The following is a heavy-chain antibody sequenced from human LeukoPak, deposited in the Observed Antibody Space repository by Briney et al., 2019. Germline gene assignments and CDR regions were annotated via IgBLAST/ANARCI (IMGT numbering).Heavy chain of an antibody. V-gene: IGHV4-39*07. D-gene: IGHD6-25*01. Sequence: SETLSLTCTVSGGSISSSSYYWGWIRQPPGEGLEWIGNIYHSGSTYYNPPLKSRVTISVDTSKNQFSLKLNSVTAADTAVYYCARRNSATFDIWGQGTMVTVSS. CDR3: ARRNSATFDI. CDR2: IYHSGST. CDR1: GGSISSSSYY. J-gene: IGHJ3*02.